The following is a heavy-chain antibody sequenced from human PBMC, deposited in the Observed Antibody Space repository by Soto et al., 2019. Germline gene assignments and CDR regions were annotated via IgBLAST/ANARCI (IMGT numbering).Heavy chain of an antibody. CDR1: GFTFSDHY. CDR2: VSTSRSYT. Sequence: QVQLVESGGGLVKPGGSLRLSCVASGFTFSDHYLPWIRQAPGKGLEWLSYVSTSRSYTNYADSVKGRFTISRDNAMNSLYRQRNSLRAEDTAVYYGARLRLTGDVDYWGQGTLVTVSS. J-gene: IGHJ4*02. CDR3: ARLRLTGDVDY. V-gene: IGHV3-11*05.